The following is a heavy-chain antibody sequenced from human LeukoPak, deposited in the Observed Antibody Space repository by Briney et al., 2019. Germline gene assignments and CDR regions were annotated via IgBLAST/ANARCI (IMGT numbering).Heavy chain of an antibody. CDR1: GGSFSGYY. D-gene: IGHD6-6*01. CDR3: ARAPYSSSPLDY. V-gene: IGHV4-34*01. J-gene: IGHJ4*02. Sequence: PSETLSLTCAVYGGSFSGYYWSWIRQPPGKGLEWIGEINHSGSTNYNPSLKSRVTISVDTSKNQFSLKLSSVTAADTAVYYCARAPYSSSPLDYWGQGTLVTVSS. CDR2: INHSGST.